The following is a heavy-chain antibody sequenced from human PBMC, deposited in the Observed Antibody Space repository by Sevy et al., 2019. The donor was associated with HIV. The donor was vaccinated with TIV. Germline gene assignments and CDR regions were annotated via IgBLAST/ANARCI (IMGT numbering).Heavy chain of an antibody. CDR3: ARAWFGELLYYYGMYV. CDR2: IYPGDSDT. Sequence: GESLKISCKGSGYSFTSYWIGWVRQMPGKGLEWMGIIYPGDSDTRYSPSFQGQVTISADKSISTAYLQWSSLKASDTAMYYCARAWFGELLYYYGMYVWGQGTTVTVSS. V-gene: IGHV5-51*01. J-gene: IGHJ6*02. D-gene: IGHD3-10*01. CDR1: GYSFTSYW.